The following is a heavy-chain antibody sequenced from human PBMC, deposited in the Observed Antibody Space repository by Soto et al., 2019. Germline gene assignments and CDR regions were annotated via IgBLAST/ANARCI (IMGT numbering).Heavy chain of an antibody. J-gene: IGHJ6*02. CDR3: ARERTTMVRALDV. V-gene: IGHV3-7*01. CDR2: IRQDGSEK. D-gene: IGHD3-10*01. CDR1: GFTFSSFW. Sequence: EVPLVESGGGLVQPGGSLRLSCAASGFTFSSFWMNWVRQAPGKGLEWVANIRQDGSEKYYVDSVKGRFTISRDNGENSLYLQLNSLTSEDTAVYYCARERTTMVRALDVWGQGTTVTVSS.